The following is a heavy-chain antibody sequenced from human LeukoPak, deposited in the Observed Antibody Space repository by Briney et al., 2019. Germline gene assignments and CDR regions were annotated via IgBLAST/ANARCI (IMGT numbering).Heavy chain of an antibody. CDR3: AREHDFLTDYSFDY. J-gene: IGHJ4*02. Sequence: GGSLRLSCAASGFTFSSYGMHWVRQAPGKGLEWVAFIRYDGSNKYYADSVKGRFTISRDNSKNTLYLQMNSLRAEDTAVYYCAREHDFLTDYSFDYWGQGTLVTVSS. D-gene: IGHD3-9*01. V-gene: IGHV3-30*02. CDR2: IRYDGSNK. CDR1: GFTFSSYG.